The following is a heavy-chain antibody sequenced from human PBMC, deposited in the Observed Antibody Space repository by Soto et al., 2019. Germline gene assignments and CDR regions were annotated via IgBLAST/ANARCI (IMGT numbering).Heavy chain of an antibody. CDR1: GLSFSDYW. Sequence: EVQLVESGGGLVQPGGSLRLSCVASGLSFSDYWMTWVRQAPGKGLEWVANIKHDGSETYYVDSVKGRFIISRDNAKRSVSLQMNSLGAEDTAVYYCAQHGPWLAYYYYAMDVWGQGTTVTVSS. J-gene: IGHJ6*02. CDR3: AQHGPWLAYYYYAMDV. D-gene: IGHD6-19*01. V-gene: IGHV3-7*03. CDR2: IKHDGSET.